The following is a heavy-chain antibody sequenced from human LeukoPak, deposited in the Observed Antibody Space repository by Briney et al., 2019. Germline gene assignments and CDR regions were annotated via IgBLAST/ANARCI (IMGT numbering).Heavy chain of an antibody. Sequence: PGRSLRLSCAASGFTFSSYAMHWVRQAPGKGLEWVAVISYDGSNKYYVDSVKGRFTISRDNSKNTLYLQMNSLRPEDTAVYYCARDLNYYDSSGPLGYWGQGTLVTVSS. V-gene: IGHV3-30-3*01. CDR2: ISYDGSNK. D-gene: IGHD3-22*01. J-gene: IGHJ4*02. CDR1: GFTFSSYA. CDR3: ARDLNYYDSSGPLGY.